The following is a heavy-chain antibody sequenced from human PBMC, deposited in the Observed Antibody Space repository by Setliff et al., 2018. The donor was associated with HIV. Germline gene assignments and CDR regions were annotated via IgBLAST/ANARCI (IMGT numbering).Heavy chain of an antibody. Sequence: SETLSLTCAVYGAPLNGFFWSWVRQRPKRGLEWIGEVNHSGTTNYNPSLKSRVTISVDTSKNQFSLKLTSVTAADTAVYYCARGGTSSNWFRAWGQGTLVTVSS. CDR3: ARGGTSSNWFRA. J-gene: IGHJ5*02. V-gene: IGHV4-34*01. CDR1: GAPLNGFF. CDR2: VNHSGTT. D-gene: IGHD2-2*01.